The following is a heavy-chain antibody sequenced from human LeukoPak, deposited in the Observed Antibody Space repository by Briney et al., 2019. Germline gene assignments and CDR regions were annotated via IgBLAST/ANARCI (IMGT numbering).Heavy chain of an antibody. J-gene: IGHJ4*02. D-gene: IGHD3-22*01. CDR2: ISYTGSDK. Sequence: QPGTSLRLSCAASGFTFSNYAMHWVRQAPGKGLEWVAPISYTGSDKYYADSVNGRFTISRDNSKNTLWLQVNTLRAEDSAVYYCVRGRYYYDSSGYLDYWGQGTLVTVST. CDR1: GFTFSNYA. V-gene: IGHV3-30-3*01. CDR3: VRGRYYYDSSGYLDY.